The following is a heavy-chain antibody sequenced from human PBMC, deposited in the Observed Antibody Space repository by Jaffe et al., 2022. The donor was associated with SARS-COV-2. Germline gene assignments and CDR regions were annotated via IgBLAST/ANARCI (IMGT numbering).Heavy chain of an antibody. CDR2: ISSSSSYI. CDR1: GFTFSSYS. CDR3: AREGQQWLALDY. D-gene: IGHD6-19*01. Sequence: EVQLVESGGGLVKPGGSLRLSCAASGFTFSSYSMNWVRQAPGKGLEWVSSISSSSSYIYYADSVKGRFTISRDNAKNSLYLQMNSLRAEDTAVYYCAREGQQWLALDYWGQGTLVTVSS. V-gene: IGHV3-21*01. J-gene: IGHJ4*02.